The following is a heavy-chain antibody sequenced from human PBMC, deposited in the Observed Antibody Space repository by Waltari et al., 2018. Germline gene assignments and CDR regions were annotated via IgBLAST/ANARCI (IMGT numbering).Heavy chain of an antibody. CDR1: GYTFTGYY. D-gene: IGHD1-26*01. V-gene: IGHV1-2*02. CDR3: ARGRGVGATSVAFDI. J-gene: IGHJ3*02. CDR2: INPNRGGQ. Sequence: QVQLVQSGAEVKKPGASVKVSCKASGYTFTGYYRHWVRQAPGQGLEWMGWINPNRGGQNYAQKFQGRVTMTRDRSISTAYMELSRLRSDATAVYYCARGRGVGATSVAFDIWGQGTMVTVSS.